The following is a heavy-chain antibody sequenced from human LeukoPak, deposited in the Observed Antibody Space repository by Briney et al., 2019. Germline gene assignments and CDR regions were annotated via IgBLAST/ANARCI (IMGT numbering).Heavy chain of an antibody. D-gene: IGHD6-19*01. CDR1: GYAFPSYG. Sequence: ASVKVSCKASGYAFPSYGISWVRQAPGQGLEWMGWISAYNGNTNYAQKLQGRVTMTTDTSTSTAYMELRSLRSDDTAVYYCARGAVAGNYYYYYGMDVWGQGTTVTVSS. CDR3: ARGAVAGNYYYYYGMDV. J-gene: IGHJ6*02. V-gene: IGHV1-18*01. CDR2: ISAYNGNT.